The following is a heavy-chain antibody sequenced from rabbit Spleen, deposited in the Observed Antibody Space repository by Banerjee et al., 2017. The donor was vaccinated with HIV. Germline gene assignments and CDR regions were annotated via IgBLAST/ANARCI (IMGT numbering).Heavy chain of an antibody. J-gene: IGHJ4*01. CDR3: ARDLAGVIGWNFNL. D-gene: IGHD4-1*01. CDR2: INTSTGTT. V-gene: IGHV1S40*01. CDR1: GFSFSGGY. Sequence: QSLEESGGDLVKPGASLTLTCTASGFSFSGGYMCWVRQAPGKGLEWIGCINTSTGTTVYATWAKGRFTISRTSSPSVTLQMTSLTAADTATYFCARDLAGVIGWNFNLWGPGTLVTVS.